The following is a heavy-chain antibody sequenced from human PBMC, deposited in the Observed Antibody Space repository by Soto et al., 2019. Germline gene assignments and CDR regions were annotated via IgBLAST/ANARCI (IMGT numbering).Heavy chain of an antibody. Sequence: KQSQTLSLTCAVYGGSFSGYYWSWIRQPPGKGLEWIGEINHSGSTNYNPSLKSRVTISVDTSKNQFSLKLSSVTAADTAVYYCARGKPPVYQLLQYYYYMDVWGKGTTVTVSS. D-gene: IGHD2-2*01. CDR1: GGSFSGYY. V-gene: IGHV4-34*01. J-gene: IGHJ6*03. CDR2: INHSGST. CDR3: ARGKPPVYQLLQYYYYMDV.